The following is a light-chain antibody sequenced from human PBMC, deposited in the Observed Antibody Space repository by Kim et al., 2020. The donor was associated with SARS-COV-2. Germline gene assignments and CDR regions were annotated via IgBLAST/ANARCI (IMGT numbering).Light chain of an antibody. CDR3: QQYGSPPYT. CDR2: GAS. V-gene: IGKV3-20*01. J-gene: IGKJ2*01. Sequence: SPGERATLACRASQSVNNNFLAWYQQKPGQAPRLLIYGASSRATGIPDRFSGSGSGTDFTLTISRLEPEDFAVFYCQQYGSPPYTFGQGTKLEI. CDR1: QSVNNNF.